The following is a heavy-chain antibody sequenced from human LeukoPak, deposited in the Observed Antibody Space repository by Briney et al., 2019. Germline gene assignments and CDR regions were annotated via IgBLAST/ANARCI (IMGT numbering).Heavy chain of an antibody. CDR2: IYYSGST. V-gene: IGHV4-59*01. CDR1: GGSFSSYY. J-gene: IGHJ4*02. CDR3: AAGYDFWSGYGRGAFGE. Sequence: PSETLSLTCAVYGGSFSSYYLSWIRQPPGKGLEWIGYIYYSGSTNYNPSLKSRVTISVDTSKNQFSLKLSSVTAAHTAVYYCAAGYDFWSGYGRGAFGEWSQGSLVTVSS. D-gene: IGHD3-3*01.